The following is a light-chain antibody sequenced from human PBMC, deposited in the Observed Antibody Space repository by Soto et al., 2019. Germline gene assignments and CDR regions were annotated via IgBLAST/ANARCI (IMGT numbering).Light chain of an antibody. Sequence: EIVLTQSPTTLSLSPGERATLSCRASQSVSSYLAWYQQKPGQAPRLLIYDASNRATGIPARFSGSGSGTDFTLTSSSLEPEDCAVYYCQQRSSWLTFGGGTTVEIK. CDR2: DAS. CDR3: QQRSSWLT. V-gene: IGKV3-11*01. CDR1: QSVSSY. J-gene: IGKJ4*01.